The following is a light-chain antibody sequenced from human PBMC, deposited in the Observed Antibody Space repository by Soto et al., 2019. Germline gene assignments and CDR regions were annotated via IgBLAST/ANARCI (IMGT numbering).Light chain of an antibody. CDR1: RSDLGDYNS. V-gene: IGLV2-8*01. J-gene: IGLJ3*02. CDR2: EVS. CDR3: CSYVGSNIWV. Sequence: QSVLTQPPSASGSPGRSVTISCSGTRSDLGDYNSVSWYQQHPGKAPKLMIYEVSKRPPGVPDRFSGSKSGNAAFLTVSGLQAEDVADYYCCSYVGSNIWVFGGGTKVTVL.